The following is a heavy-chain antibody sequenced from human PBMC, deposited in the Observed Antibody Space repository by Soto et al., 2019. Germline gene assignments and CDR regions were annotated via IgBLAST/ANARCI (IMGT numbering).Heavy chain of an antibody. J-gene: IGHJ4*02. CDR3: ASPRPTYYYDSSGYPFDY. Sequence: SVKVSCKASGGTFSSYAISWVRQAPGQGLEWMGGIIPIFGTANYAQKFQGRVTITADESTSTAYMELSSLRSEDTAVYYCASPRPTYYYDSSGYPFDYWGQGTLVTVS. D-gene: IGHD3-22*01. CDR1: GGTFSSYA. CDR2: IIPIFGTA. V-gene: IGHV1-69*13.